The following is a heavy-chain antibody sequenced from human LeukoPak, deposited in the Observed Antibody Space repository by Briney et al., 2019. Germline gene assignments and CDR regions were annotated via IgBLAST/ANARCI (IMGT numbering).Heavy chain of an antibody. Sequence: GGSLRLSCAASGFTFSSDWMHWVRQAPGKGLVWVSRINSDGSSTSYADSVKGRFTISRDNSKNTVYLQMNSLRAEDTAVYYCAKGGVYSGYAFDPWGQGTLVTVSS. CDR1: GFTFSSDW. CDR2: INSDGSST. J-gene: IGHJ5*02. D-gene: IGHD5-12*01. V-gene: IGHV3-74*01. CDR3: AKGGVYSGYAFDP.